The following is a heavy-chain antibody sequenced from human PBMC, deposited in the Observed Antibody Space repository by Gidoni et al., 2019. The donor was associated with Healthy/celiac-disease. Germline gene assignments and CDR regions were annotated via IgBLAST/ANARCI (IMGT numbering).Heavy chain of an antibody. J-gene: IGHJ5*02. CDR2: IYTSGST. CDR1: GCSISSYY. D-gene: IGHD2-2*01. CDR3: ARDQWDCSSTSCYGNWFDP. V-gene: IGHV4-4*07. Sequence: QVQLQESGPGLVKPSATLSLTCTVSGCSISSYYWSWIRQPAGKGLEWIGRIYTSGSTNYNPPLKSRVTMSVDTSKNQFSLKLSSVTAADTAVYYCARDQWDCSSTSCYGNWFDPWGQGTLVTVSS.